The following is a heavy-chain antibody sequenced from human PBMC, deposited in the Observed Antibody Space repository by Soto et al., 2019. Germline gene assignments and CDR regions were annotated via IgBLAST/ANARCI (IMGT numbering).Heavy chain of an antibody. D-gene: IGHD3-3*01. CDR3: ARDGGKGLDY. V-gene: IGHV4-39*07. J-gene: IGHJ4*02. CDR2: MYHSGST. Sequence: SETLSLTCTVSGGSISSSSYYWGWIRQPPGKGLEWIGYMYHSGSTYYNPSLKSRVTISIDRSKNQFSLKLSSVTAADTAVYYCARDGGKGLDYWGQGTLVTV. CDR1: GGSISSSSYY.